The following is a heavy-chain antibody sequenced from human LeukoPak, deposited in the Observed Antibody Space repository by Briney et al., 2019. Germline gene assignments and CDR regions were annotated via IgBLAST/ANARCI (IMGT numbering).Heavy chain of an antibody. J-gene: IGHJ4*02. D-gene: IGHD4-11*01. CDR2: IYYSGST. CDR1: GGSISSGGYS. V-gene: IGHV4-30-4*07. Sequence: SQTLSLTCAVSGGSISSGGYSWSWIRQPPGKGLEWIGYIYYSGSTNYNPSLKSRVTISVDTSKNQFSLKLSSVTAADTAVYYCARGPTPFDHWGQGTLVTVSS. CDR3: ARGPTPFDH.